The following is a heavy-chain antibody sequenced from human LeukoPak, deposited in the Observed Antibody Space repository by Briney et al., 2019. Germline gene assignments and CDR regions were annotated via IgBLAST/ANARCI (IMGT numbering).Heavy chain of an antibody. V-gene: IGHV2-5*02. CDR1: GFSLSTSGVG. J-gene: IGHJ3*01. Sequence: SGPTLVKPTQTLTLTCTSSGFSLSTSGVGVGWIRQPPGKALEWLALIYWDDDKRYSPSLKSRLTITKDTSKNQVVLTMTNVDPVDTGTYYCALNHGSAGEKSFDVWGQGTMVTVSS. CDR2: IYWDDDK. CDR3: ALNHGSAGEKSFDV.